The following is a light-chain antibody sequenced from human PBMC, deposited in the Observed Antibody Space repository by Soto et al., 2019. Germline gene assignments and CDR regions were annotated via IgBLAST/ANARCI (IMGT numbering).Light chain of an antibody. CDR3: QQYNNWPPYT. V-gene: IGKV3-15*01. CDR2: ATS. CDR1: QTINSN. J-gene: IGKJ2*01. Sequence: MTQSPDTLSVSAGERATLSCRASQTINSNLAWYQQKPGQAPRLLIYATSTRATGVPARFSGSGSGTDFTLTISSLQSEDSAIYYCQQYNNWPPYTFGQGTKLEVK.